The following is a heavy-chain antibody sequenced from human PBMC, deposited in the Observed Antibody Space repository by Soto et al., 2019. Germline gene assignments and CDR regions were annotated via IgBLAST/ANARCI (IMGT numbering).Heavy chain of an antibody. CDR2: ISYDGSNK. D-gene: IGHD2-2*01. V-gene: IGHV3-30-3*01. CDR3: GSCTSTSCHLGSDY. J-gene: IGHJ4*02. Sequence: QVQLVESGGGVVQPGRSLRLSCAASGFTFSKYAMNWVRQAPGKGLEWVALISYDGSNKYYADSVKGRFTISRDSCKNTLYLQMNSLRAADTAVYYCGSCTSTSCHLGSDYWGQGTLVTVSS. CDR1: GFTFSKYA.